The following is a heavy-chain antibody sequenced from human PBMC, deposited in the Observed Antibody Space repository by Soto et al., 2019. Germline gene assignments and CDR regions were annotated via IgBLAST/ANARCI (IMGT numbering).Heavy chain of an antibody. D-gene: IGHD5-18*01. Sequence: QVQLVESGGGVVQPGRSLRLSCAASGFTFSSYGMHWVRQAPGKGLEWVAVISYDGSNKYYADSVKGRFTISRDNSKNTLYLQMNSLRAEDTAVYYCAKDPSAMGNHWFDPWGQGTLVTVSS. CDR1: GFTFSSYG. CDR2: ISYDGSNK. CDR3: AKDPSAMGNHWFDP. J-gene: IGHJ5*02. V-gene: IGHV3-30*18.